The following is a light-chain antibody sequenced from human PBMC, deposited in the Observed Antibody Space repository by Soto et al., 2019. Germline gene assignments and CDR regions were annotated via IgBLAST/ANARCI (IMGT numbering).Light chain of an antibody. CDR2: SNN. CDR3: AAWDDSLNGWV. CDR1: SSNIGSNT. Sequence: QSVLTQPPSASGTPGQRVTISFSGSSSNIGSNTVNWYQQLPGTAPKLLIYSNNQRPSGVPDRFSGSKSGTSASLAIGGLQSEDEAGYYCAAWDDSLNGWVFGGGTKLTVL. J-gene: IGLJ3*02. V-gene: IGLV1-44*01.